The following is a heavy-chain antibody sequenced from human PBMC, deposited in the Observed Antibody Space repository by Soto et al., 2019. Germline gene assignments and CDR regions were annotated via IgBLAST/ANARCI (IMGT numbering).Heavy chain of an antibody. CDR1: GGSISSYY. Sequence: SETLSLTCTVSGGSISSYYWSWIRQPPWRGLEWIGYIYYSGSTNYNPSLKSRVTISVDTSKNQFSLKLSSVTAADTAVYYCARIRCSSTSCYSRSVFDMWGQGTMVTFSS. V-gene: IGHV4-59*01. J-gene: IGHJ3*02. D-gene: IGHD2-2*02. CDR3: ARIRCSSTSCYSRSVFDM. CDR2: IYYSGST.